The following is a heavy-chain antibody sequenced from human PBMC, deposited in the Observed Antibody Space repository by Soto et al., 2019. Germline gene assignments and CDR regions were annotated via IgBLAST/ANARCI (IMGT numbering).Heavy chain of an antibody. CDR2: IWYDGSYK. CDR3: ARVGDYYYYGMDV. J-gene: IGHJ6*02. V-gene: IGHV3-33*01. CDR1: GFTFSGYG. Sequence: QVQLVESGGGVVQPGRSLRLFCAASGFTFSGYGMHWVRQAPGKGLEWVAVIWYDGSYKYYADFVKGRFTISRDNSKNTLYLQMNSLRAEDTAVYYCARVGDYYYYGMDVWGHGTTVTVSS. D-gene: IGHD3-10*01.